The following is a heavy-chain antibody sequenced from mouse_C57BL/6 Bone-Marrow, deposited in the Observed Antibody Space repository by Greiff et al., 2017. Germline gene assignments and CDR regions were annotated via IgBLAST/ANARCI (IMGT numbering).Heavy chain of an antibody. CDR3: ARDYGSSYDWYFDV. J-gene: IGHJ1*03. V-gene: IGHV1-54*01. CDR1: GYAFTNYL. Sequence: QVKLQQSGAELVRPGTSVKVSCKASGYAFTNYLIAWVKQRPGQGLEWIGVLTPGSGGTNYNEKFKGQETLTADKSSSTAYMQRSSLTSEDSAVDFGARDYGSSYDWYFDVWGTGTTVTVAS. CDR2: LTPGSGGT. D-gene: IGHD1-1*01.